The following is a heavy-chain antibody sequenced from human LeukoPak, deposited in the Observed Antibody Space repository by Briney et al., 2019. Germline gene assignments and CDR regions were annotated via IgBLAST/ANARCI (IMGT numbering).Heavy chain of an antibody. Sequence: SVKVSCKASGGTFSSYAISWVRQAPGQGLEWMGGIIPIFGTANYAQKFQGRVTITADESTSTVYMELSSLRSEDTAVYYCARSWSSGWYEGNWFDPWGQGTLVTVSS. D-gene: IGHD6-19*01. V-gene: IGHV1-69*13. CDR2: IIPIFGTA. CDR1: GGTFSSYA. CDR3: ARSWSSGWYEGNWFDP. J-gene: IGHJ5*02.